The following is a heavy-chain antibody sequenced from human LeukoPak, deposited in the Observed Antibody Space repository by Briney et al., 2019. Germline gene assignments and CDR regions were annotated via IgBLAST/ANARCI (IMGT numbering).Heavy chain of an antibody. V-gene: IGHV4-61*08. CDR2: INHSGST. CDR3: ASLIAAAGLEEGDFDY. Sequence: PSETLSLTCAVSGDSVSSGGYSWSWIRQPPGKGLEWIGEINHSGSTNYNPSLKSRVTISVDTSKNQFSLKLSSVTAADTAVYYCASLIAAAGLEEGDFDYWGQGTLVTVSS. D-gene: IGHD6-13*01. CDR1: GDSVSSGGYS. J-gene: IGHJ4*02.